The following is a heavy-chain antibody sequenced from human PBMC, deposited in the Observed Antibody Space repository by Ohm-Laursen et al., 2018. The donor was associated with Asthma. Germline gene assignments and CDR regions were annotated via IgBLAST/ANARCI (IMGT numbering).Heavy chain of an antibody. J-gene: IGHJ4*02. D-gene: IGHD3-22*01. Sequence: LRLSCTASGFTFSSYAMSWVRQAPGKGLEWVSAISGSGGSTYYADSVKGRFTISRDNSKNTLYLQMNSLRAEDTAVYYCANGYYDAGYFDYWGQGTLVTVSS. V-gene: IGHV3-23*01. CDR3: ANGYYDAGYFDY. CDR1: GFTFSSYA. CDR2: ISGSGGST.